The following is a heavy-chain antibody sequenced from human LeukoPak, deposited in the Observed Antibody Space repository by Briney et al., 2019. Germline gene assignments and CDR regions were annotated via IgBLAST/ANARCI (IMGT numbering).Heavy chain of an antibody. V-gene: IGHV4-34*01. J-gene: IGHJ4*02. CDR3: ARVRARPWGFDY. CDR2: INHSGST. CDR1: GFNLSDNY. D-gene: IGHD6-6*01. Sequence: GSLRLSCAASGFNLSDNYMDWVRQAPGKGLEWIGEINHSGSTNYNPSLKSRVTISLDTSKNQFSLSLSSVTAADTAVYYCARVRARPWGFDYWGPGTLVTVSS.